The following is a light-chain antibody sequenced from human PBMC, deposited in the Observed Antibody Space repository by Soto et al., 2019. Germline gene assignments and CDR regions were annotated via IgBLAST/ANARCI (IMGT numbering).Light chain of an antibody. CDR3: QQYVRAFRS. V-gene: IGKV1-5*01. J-gene: IGKJ1*01. Sequence: DIQITQSPSALSASVGDRVTITCRASQNIHSRLAWYQQKPGKVPKLLIYDASSVKSGVPSRFSGSRAGTEFTLTINSLQPDDFATDYCQQYVRAFRSFGQGTKVDIK. CDR1: QNIHSR. CDR2: DAS.